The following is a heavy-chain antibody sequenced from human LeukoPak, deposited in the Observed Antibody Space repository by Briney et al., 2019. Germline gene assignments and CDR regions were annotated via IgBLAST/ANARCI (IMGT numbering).Heavy chain of an antibody. CDR3: ARVSRSEVVPAAMRTRTSHYYYYIDV. D-gene: IGHD2-2*01. Sequence: SETLSLTCTVSGGSISSSSYYWGWTRQPPGKGLEWIGSIYYSGCTYYNPSLKSRVTISVDTSKNQFSLKLSSVTAADTAVYYCARVSRSEVVPAAMRTRTSHYYYYIDVWGKGTTVTVSS. CDR2: IYYSGCT. J-gene: IGHJ6*03. CDR1: GGSISSSSYY. V-gene: IGHV4-39*07.